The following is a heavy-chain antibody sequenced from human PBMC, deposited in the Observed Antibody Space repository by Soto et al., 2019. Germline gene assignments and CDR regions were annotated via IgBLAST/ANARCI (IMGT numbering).Heavy chain of an antibody. Sequence: RLSSAASRLSLNIYAMSWVRQARGKGLEWVSAMSGSGGSTYYADSVKGRFTISRDNSKNTLYLQMNSLRAEATAVYYCAKNGLIVVVPAALDSVRYSSSWNRDYYYGMDVWGQGTTVTVSS. CDR1: RLSLNIYA. D-gene: IGHD6-13*01. V-gene: IGHV3-23*01. J-gene: IGHJ6*02. CDR3: AKNGLIVVVPAALDSVRYSSSWNRDYYYGMDV. CDR2: MSGSGGST.